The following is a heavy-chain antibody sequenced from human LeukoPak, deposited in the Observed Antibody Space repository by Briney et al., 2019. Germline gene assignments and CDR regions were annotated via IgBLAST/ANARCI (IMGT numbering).Heavy chain of an antibody. D-gene: IGHD3-16*01. Sequence: SETLSLTCTVSDDSISDYYRGWIRQPPGKGLEWIGYIHNSGTSTYNLSLKSRVTVSADTSKNQFSLKLNSMTTADTAVYYCTRGAGWLIDYWGQGILVTVSS. V-gene: IGHV4-59*01. J-gene: IGHJ4*02. CDR2: IHNSGTS. CDR3: TRGAGWLIDY. CDR1: DDSISDYY.